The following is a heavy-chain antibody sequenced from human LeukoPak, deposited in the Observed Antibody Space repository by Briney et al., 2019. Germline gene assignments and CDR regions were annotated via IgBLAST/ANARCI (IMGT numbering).Heavy chain of an antibody. V-gene: IGHV3-74*01. Sequence: GGSLRLACAASGFPFNSFWMHWVRQAPGKGLVWVSDMNEYSTTIRYADSVKGRFTISRDNAKSILYLQMNNLRAEDTAMYFCARGGVNPVDHWGQGTLVTVSS. D-gene: IGHD1-14*01. J-gene: IGHJ4*02. CDR2: MNEYSTTI. CDR3: ARGGVNPVDH. CDR1: GFPFNSFW.